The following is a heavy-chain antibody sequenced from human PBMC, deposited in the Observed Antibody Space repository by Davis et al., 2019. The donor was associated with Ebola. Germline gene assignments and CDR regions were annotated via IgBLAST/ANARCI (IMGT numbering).Heavy chain of an antibody. Sequence: AASVKVSCKASGGTFSNYDISWVRQAPGQGLEWMGGIIPIFGTTKYAQKFQGRVTITADESTRTAYMELSSLRSEDTAVYYCARYPPSNWNEFDYWGQGTLVTVSS. CDR2: IIPIFGTT. CDR3: ARYPPSNWNEFDY. V-gene: IGHV1-69*13. D-gene: IGHD1-20*01. CDR1: GGTFSNYD. J-gene: IGHJ4*02.